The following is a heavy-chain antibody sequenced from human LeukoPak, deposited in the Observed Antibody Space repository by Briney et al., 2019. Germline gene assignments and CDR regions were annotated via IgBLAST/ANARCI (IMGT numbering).Heavy chain of an antibody. CDR2: IYHSGST. Sequence: SETLSLTCTVSGYSISSGYYWGWIRQPPGKGLEWIGSIYHSGSTYYNPSLKSRVTISVDTSKNQFSLKLSSVTAADTAVYYCARDRQDYYYMDVWGKGTTVTVSS. V-gene: IGHV4-38-2*02. CDR1: GYSISSGYY. J-gene: IGHJ6*03. CDR3: ARDRQDYYYMDV.